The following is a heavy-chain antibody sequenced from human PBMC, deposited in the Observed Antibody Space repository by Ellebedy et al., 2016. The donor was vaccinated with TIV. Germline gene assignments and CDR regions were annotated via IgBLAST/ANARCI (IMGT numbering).Heavy chain of an antibody. V-gene: IGHV3-30-3*01. J-gene: IGHJ4*02. D-gene: IGHD6-6*01. CDR2: ISYDGSNK. Sequence: GESLKISCAASGFTFSSYAMSWVRQAPGKGLEWVAVISYDGSNKYYADSVKGRFTISRDNSKNTLYLQMNSLRAEDTAVYYCARVYIAARPRASDYWGQGTLVTVSS. CDR3: ARVYIAARPRASDY. CDR1: GFTFSSYA.